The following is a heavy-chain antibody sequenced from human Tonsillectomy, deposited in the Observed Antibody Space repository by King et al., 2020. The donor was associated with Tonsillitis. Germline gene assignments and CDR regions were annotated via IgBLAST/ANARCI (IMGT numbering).Heavy chain of an antibody. J-gene: IGHJ6*02. Sequence: DVQLVESGGVVVQPGGSLRLSCAASGFTFDDYTVHWVRQAPGEGLEWVSLISWDDGSTYYADSVKGRFTISRDNSKNSLYLQMNSLRTEDTALYYCAKDNPYGSGSYYNFYGMDVWGQGTTVTVSS. CDR1: GFTFDDYT. CDR2: ISWDDGST. CDR3: AKDNPYGSGSYYNFYGMDV. D-gene: IGHD3-10*01. V-gene: IGHV3-43*01.